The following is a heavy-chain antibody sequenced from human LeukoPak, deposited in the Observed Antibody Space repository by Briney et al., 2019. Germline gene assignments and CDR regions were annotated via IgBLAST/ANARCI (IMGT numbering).Heavy chain of an antibody. Sequence: GGSLRLSCAASGFTVSSNYMSWVRQAPGKVLEWVSVIHSGGSTYYADSVNGRFTIARDNSKNTLNLQMNSLRAEDTAVYYCARLMYYDFWSGYSPKIDEIDPWGQGTLVTVSS. V-gene: IGHV3-66*02. CDR2: IHSGGST. CDR1: GFTVSSNY. D-gene: IGHD3-3*01. CDR3: ARLMYYDFWSGYSPKIDEIDP. J-gene: IGHJ5*02.